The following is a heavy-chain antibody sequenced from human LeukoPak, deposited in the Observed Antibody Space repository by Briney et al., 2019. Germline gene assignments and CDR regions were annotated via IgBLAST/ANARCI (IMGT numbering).Heavy chain of an antibody. D-gene: IGHD3-16*01. CDR1: GFTFSSYW. J-gene: IGHJ4*02. CDR3: AKDKVGGY. CDR2: IASDGSST. V-gene: IGHV3-74*01. Sequence: GGSLRLSCAASGFTFSSYWMNWVRQAPGKGLVWVSRIASDGSSTYYADSVKGRFTISRDNSKNTLYLQMNSLRAEDTAVYYCAKDKVGGYWGQGTLVTVSS.